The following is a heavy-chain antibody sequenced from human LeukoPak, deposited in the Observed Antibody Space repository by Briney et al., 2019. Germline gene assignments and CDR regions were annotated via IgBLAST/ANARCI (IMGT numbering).Heavy chain of an antibody. Sequence: GGSLRLSCAGSGFTFSTSWMHRVRQAPGKALVWVSRINDDGSSINYADSVKGRFTISRDNAKNTLYLQMSSLRAEDTAVYYCARALGSYSDYWGQGTLVSVSS. CDR2: INDDGSSI. CDR3: ARALGSYSDY. J-gene: IGHJ4*02. V-gene: IGHV3-74*01. CDR1: GFTFSTSW. D-gene: IGHD1-26*01.